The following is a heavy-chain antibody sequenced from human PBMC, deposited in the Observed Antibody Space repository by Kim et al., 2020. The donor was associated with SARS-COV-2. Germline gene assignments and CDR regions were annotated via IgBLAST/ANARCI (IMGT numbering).Heavy chain of an antibody. CDR1: GYTFTSSE. CDR3: ARRQQGFDC. V-gene: IGHV1-8*01. J-gene: IGHJ4*02. Sequence: ASVKVSCKASGYTFTSSEIHWVRQATGQGLEWLAWVNRSSGDEGSSQQFQGRVTMTRNTSINTAYMELSSLRSDDTAVYYCARRQQGFDCWGQGTLVTVSS. CDR2: VNRSSGDE.